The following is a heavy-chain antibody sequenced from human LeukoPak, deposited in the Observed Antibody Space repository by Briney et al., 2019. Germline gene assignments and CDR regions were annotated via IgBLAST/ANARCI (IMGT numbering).Heavy chain of an antibody. CDR2: IIPILGIA. D-gene: IGHD2/OR15-2a*01. V-gene: IGHV1-69*16. CDR1: GGTFSSYT. Sequence: GASVKVSCKASGGTFSSYTISWVRQAPGQGLEWMGRIIPILGIANYAQKFQGRVTITTDESTSTAYMELSSLRSEDTAVYYCARDVNSRGPFDYWGQGTLVTVSS. CDR3: ARDVNSRGPFDY. J-gene: IGHJ4*02.